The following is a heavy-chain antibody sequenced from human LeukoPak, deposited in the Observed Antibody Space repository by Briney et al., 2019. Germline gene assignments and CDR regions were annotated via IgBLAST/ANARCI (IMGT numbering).Heavy chain of an antibody. CDR3: ARQGVNLDDAVDI. Sequence: GESLKISWQGSGYSFTSSWIGWVGKLPGRGLEWMGIIYPGDSDTRYSTPCQGQVTISADKPISTANLQWSSREASDTAMNYWARQGVNLDDAVDIWGQGTMFTVSS. CDR2: IYPGDSDT. V-gene: IGHV5-51*01. J-gene: IGHJ3*02. D-gene: IGHD1-14*01. CDR1: GYSFTSSW.